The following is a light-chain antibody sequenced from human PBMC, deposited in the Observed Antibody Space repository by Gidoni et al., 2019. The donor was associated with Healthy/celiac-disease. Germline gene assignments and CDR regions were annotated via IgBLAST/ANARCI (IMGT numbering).Light chain of an antibody. Sequence: IQMTQSPSSLSASVGDRVTITCRASQSISSYLNWYQQKPGKAPKLLIYAASSLQSGVPSRFXGSGSXTDFTLTIXXXQPXXFAXXXCQXXXSTXXTFGXGTKVEIK. J-gene: IGKJ1*01. CDR2: AAS. CDR3: QXXXSTXXT. V-gene: IGKV1-39*01. CDR1: QSISSY.